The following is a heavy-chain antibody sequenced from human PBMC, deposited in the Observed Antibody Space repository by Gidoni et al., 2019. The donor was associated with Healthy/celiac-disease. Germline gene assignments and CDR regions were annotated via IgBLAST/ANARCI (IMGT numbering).Heavy chain of an antibody. CDR1: GFTFDDYA. V-gene: IGHV3-9*01. CDR3: AKTLADPYYFDY. D-gene: IGHD3-3*02. CDR2: ISWNSGSI. Sequence: EVQLVESGGGLVQPGRSLRLSCAASGFTFDDYAMHWVRQAPGKGLEWVSGISWNSGSIGYADSVKGRFTISRDNAKNSLYLQMNSLRAEDTALYYCAKTLADPYYFDYWGQGTLVTVSS. J-gene: IGHJ4*02.